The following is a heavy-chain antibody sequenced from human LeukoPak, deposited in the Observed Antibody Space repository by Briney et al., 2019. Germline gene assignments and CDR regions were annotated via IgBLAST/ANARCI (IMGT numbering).Heavy chain of an antibody. D-gene: IGHD3-22*01. CDR2: ISGNGGST. V-gene: IGHV3-23*01. CDR1: GFTFSSYA. Sequence: GGSLRLSCAASGFTFSSYAMSWVRQAPGKGLEWVSAISGNGGSTYYADSVKGRFTISRDNSKNTLYLQMNSLRAEDTAVYYCAKSTYYEPSYFDYWGQGTLVTVPS. CDR3: AKSTYYEPSYFDY. J-gene: IGHJ4*02.